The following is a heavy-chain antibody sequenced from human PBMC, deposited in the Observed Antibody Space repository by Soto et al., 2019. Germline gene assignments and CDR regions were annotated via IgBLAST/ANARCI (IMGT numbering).Heavy chain of an antibody. J-gene: IGHJ6*03. CDR1: CDSVRNLY. Sequence: SQTLSLTCTVSCDSVRNLYWSWIRRPPGRGLEWIGYIYRSGSTKYNPSLKSRLTISVDTSKNQFSLKLSSVTAADTAVYYCARTLDYGHMDVWGKGTTVTVSS. CDR2: IYRSGST. D-gene: IGHD3-16*01. CDR3: ARTLDYGHMDV. V-gene: IGHV4-4*09.